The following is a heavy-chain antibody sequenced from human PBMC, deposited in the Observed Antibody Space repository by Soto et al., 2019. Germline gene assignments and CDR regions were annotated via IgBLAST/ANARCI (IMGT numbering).Heavy chain of an antibody. V-gene: IGHV4-31*03. CDR3: ARDTHYGDYVFGLGWFDP. J-gene: IGHJ5*02. CDR1: GGSISSGGYY. CDR2: IYYSGST. Sequence: SETLSLTCTVSGGSISSGGYYWSWIRQHPGKGLEWIGYIYYSGSTYYNPSLKSRVTISVDTSKNQFSLKLSSVTAADTAVYYCARDTHYGDYVFGLGWFDPWGQGTLVTVSS. D-gene: IGHD4-17*01.